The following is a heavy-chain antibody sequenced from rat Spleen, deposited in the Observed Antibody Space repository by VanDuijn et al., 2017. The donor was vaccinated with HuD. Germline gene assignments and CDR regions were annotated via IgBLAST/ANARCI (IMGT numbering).Heavy chain of an antibody. Sequence: EVQLVETGGDLVRPGRSLKLSCVASGFTFSHYWMYWIRQAPGKGLEWVSSISNDGVNTYYPDSVKGRFTISRDNAESIVFLQMNSLKSEDTATYYCAVAGYGYWGQGVMVTVSS. V-gene: IGHV5-58*01. J-gene: IGHJ2*01. CDR3: AVAGYGY. CDR1: GFTFSHYW. CDR2: ISNDGVNT. D-gene: IGHD1-7*01.